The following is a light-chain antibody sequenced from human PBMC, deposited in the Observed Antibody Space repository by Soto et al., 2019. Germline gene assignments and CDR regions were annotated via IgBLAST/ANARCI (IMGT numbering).Light chain of an antibody. CDR1: QGVTTN. V-gene: IGKV3-15*01. CDR2: DVS. J-gene: IGKJ5*01. CDR3: QQYNNWPFS. Sequence: IRMTQSPGTLSVSPGERATLSCRAAQGVTTNFAWYQQKSGQSPRLLIYDVSNRATGVPARFSGSGSETDFTLTISGLRSEDSAVYFCQQYNNWPFSFGQGTRLAIK.